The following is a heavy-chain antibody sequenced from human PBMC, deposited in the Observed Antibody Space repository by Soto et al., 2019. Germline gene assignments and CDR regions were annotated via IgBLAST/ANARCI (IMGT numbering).Heavy chain of an antibody. Sequence: PSETLSLTCTVSGGSISSGDYYWSWIRQPPGKGLEWIGYIYYSGSTYYNPSLKSRVTISADTSKNQFSLKLSSVTAADTAVYYCARQTWQLRSWNAFDIWGQGTMVTVSS. CDR1: GGSISSGDYY. CDR2: IYYSGST. J-gene: IGHJ3*02. D-gene: IGHD2-15*01. CDR3: ARQTWQLRSWNAFDI. V-gene: IGHV4-30-4*01.